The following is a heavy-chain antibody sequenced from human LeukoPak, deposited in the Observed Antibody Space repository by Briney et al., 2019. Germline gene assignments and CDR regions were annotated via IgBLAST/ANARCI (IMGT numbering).Heavy chain of an antibody. V-gene: IGHV1-2*02. Sequence: ASVKVSCKASGYTFTSYYMHWVRQAPGQGLEWMGWINPNSGGTNYAQKFQGRVTMTRDTSISTAYMELSRLRSDDTAVYYCARGYMGLYNWFDPWGQGTLVTVSS. CDR2: INPNSGGT. J-gene: IGHJ5*02. CDR1: GYTFTSYY. CDR3: ARGYMGLYNWFDP. D-gene: IGHD1-14*01.